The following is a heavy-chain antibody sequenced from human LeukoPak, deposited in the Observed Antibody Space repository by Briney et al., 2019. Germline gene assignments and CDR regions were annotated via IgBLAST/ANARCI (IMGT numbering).Heavy chain of an antibody. CDR3: ARELPPPYYDFWSGYYFDY. J-gene: IGHJ4*02. CDR1: GFTFSSYE. V-gene: IGHV3-48*03. D-gene: IGHD3-3*01. CDR2: ISSSGSTI. Sequence: GGSLRLSCAASGFTFSSYEMNWVRQAPRKGLEWVSYISSSGSTIYYADSVKGRFTISRDNAKNSLYLQMNSLRAEDTAVYYCARELPPPYYDFWSGYYFDYWGQGTLVTVSS.